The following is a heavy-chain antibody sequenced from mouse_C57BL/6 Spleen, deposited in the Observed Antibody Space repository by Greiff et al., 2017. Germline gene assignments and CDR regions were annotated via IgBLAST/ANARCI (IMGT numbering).Heavy chain of an antibody. CDR2: INPGSGGT. CDR1: GYAFTNYL. CDR3: ARWGLRDAMDY. Sequence: QVQLKQSGAELVRPGTSVKVSCKASGYAFTNYLIEWVKQRPGQGLEWIGVINPGSGGTTYNEKFKGKATLTADKSSSTAYMQLSSLTSEDSAVYFCARWGLRDAMDYWGQGTSVTVSS. D-gene: IGHD2-13*01. J-gene: IGHJ4*01. V-gene: IGHV1-54*01.